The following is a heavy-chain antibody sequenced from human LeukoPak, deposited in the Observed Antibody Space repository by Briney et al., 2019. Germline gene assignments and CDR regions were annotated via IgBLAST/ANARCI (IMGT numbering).Heavy chain of an antibody. D-gene: IGHD6-19*01. CDR1: GFTFSFYW. J-gene: IGHJ4*02. CDR3: ASDKAGIAVAV. Sequence: GGSLGLSCAASGFTFSFYWMHWVRQAPGKGLVWVSRINGDGSSTSYADSVKGRFTISRDNAKNTLYLQMNSLRAEDTAVYYCASDKAGIAVAVWGQGTLVTVSS. V-gene: IGHV3-74*01. CDR2: INGDGSST.